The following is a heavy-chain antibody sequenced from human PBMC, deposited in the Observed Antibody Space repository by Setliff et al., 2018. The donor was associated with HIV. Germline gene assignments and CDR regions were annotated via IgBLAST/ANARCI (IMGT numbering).Heavy chain of an antibody. CDR1: GGSISTSY. CDR3: EVAGQ. D-gene: IGHD6-19*01. CDR2: IYYSGST. V-gene: IGHV4-59*01. Sequence: SETLSLTCTVSGGSISTSYWNWIRQPPGKGLEWIGYIYYSGSTNYNPSLKSRVTISVDTSKNQFSLKLSSVTAADTAVYYCEVAGQWGQGTLVTVSS. J-gene: IGHJ4*02.